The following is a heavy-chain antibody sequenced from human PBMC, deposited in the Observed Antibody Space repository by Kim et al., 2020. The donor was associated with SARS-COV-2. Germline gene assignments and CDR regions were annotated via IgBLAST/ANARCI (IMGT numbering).Heavy chain of an antibody. CDR2: INHSGST. CDR1: GGSFSGYD. J-gene: IGHJ6*01. D-gene: IGHD6-13*01. V-gene: IGHV4-34*01. CDR3: ARAPPCRSCWTYYYYGMD. Sequence: AETLSLTCAVYGGSFSGYDWSWIRQPPGKGLEWIGEINHSGSTNYNPYLKSRVTISVDTYKNKFSLKLSSVTAADTAVYYCARAPPCRSCWTYYYYGMD.